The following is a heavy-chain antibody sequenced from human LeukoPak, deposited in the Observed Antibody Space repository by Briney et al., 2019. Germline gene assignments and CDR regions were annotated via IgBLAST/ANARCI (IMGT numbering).Heavy chain of an antibody. J-gene: IGHJ4*02. CDR2: IKQDGSEK. CDR1: GFSFSSYW. V-gene: IGHV3-7*01. D-gene: IGHD3-16*02. Sequence: PGGSLRLSCAASGFSFSSYWMSWVRQAPGKGLEWVANIKQDGSEKYYVDSVKGRFTISRDNAKNSLYLQMNSLRAEDTAVYYCARVLWHYDYVWGSYRRYYFDYWGQGTLVTVSS. CDR3: ARVLWHYDYVWGSYRRYYFDY.